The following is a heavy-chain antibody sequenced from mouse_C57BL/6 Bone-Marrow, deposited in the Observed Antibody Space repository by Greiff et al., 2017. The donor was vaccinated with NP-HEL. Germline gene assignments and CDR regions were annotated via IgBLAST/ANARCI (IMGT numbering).Heavy chain of an antibody. CDR2: FHPYNDDT. CDR1: GYTFTTYP. V-gene: IGHV1-47*01. Sequence: QVHVKQSGAELVKPGASVKMSCKASGYTFTTYPIEWMKQNHGKSLEWIGNFHPYNDDTRYNEKFKGKATLTVEKSSSTVYLELSRLTSDDSAVYYCARGAPLYYAMDYWGQGTSVTVSS. J-gene: IGHJ4*01. CDR3: ARGAPLYYAMDY. D-gene: IGHD3-1*01.